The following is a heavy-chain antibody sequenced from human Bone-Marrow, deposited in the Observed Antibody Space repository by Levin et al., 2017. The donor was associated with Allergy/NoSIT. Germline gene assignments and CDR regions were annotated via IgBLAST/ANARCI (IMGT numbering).Heavy chain of an antibody. J-gene: IGHJ6*02. D-gene: IGHD2-15*01. CDR1: GFSFSSYG. CDR3: AKYCSPISRKCGMDV. CDR2: ISYRPGNT. Sequence: HPGGSLRLSCAASGFSFSSYGMSWVRQAPGKGLEWVSAISYRPGNTYYADSVKGRFTISRDNSRNTLFLQMNYLRDEDTAVYYCAKYCSPISRKCGMDVWGQGTRVTVSS. V-gene: IGHV3-23*01.